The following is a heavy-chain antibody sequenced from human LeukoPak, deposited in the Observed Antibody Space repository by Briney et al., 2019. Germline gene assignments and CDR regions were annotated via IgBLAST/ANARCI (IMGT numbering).Heavy chain of an antibody. V-gene: IGHV3-74*03. Sequence: PGGSLRLSCAASGFTFTNYWMHWVRHAAGKGLGWVSRISSDGTSTMYAVSVQVLFTISTDNAKYTLSLQMNSLRDEDIAVYYCVRTSSGIYNYWSGSFHKDYFYYMDAWGEGTTVTVSS. CDR1: GFTFTNYW. J-gene: IGHJ6*03. CDR2: ISSDGTST. CDR3: VRTSSGIYNYWSGSFHKDYFYYMDA. D-gene: IGHD3-3*01.